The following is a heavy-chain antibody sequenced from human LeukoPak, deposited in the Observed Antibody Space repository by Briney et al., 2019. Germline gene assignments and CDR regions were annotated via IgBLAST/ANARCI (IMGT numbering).Heavy chain of an antibody. CDR3: AREALGAAIDY. V-gene: IGHV3-64*01. CDR1: GFTFSRYA. Sequence: GRSLRLSCAASGFTFSRYAMHWVRQAPGKGLEYVPAISSTGGSTFYGNSVKGRFTISRDNSKSTLYLQLGSLRAEDMAVYYCAREALGAAIDYWGQGTLVTVSS. CDR2: ISSTGGST. D-gene: IGHD1-26*01. J-gene: IGHJ4*02.